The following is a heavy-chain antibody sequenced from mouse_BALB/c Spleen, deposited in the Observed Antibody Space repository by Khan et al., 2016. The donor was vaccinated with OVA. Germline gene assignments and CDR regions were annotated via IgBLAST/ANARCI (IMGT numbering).Heavy chain of an antibody. CDR3: VRWSGNCRFAY. CDR2: IRTYYGDA. Sequence: QVQLQQSGAELVRPGVSVKISCKGSGYTFTDYAMHWVKQSHAKSLEWIGVIRTYYGDASLNQKFKGTATMTVDKYSSTSYMELDRLTTEDSAIYYCVRWSGNCRFAYWGQGTLVTVSA. J-gene: IGHJ3*01. CDR1: GYTFTDYA. V-gene: IGHV1S137*01. D-gene: IGHD2-1*01.